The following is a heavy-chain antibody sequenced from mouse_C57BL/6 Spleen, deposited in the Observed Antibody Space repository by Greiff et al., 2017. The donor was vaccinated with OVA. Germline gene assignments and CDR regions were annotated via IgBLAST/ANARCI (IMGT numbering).Heavy chain of an antibody. D-gene: IGHD1-1*01. J-gene: IGHJ4*01. CDR3: ARIAYYGSSYNAMDY. Sequence: EVNLVESGGGLVKPGGSLKLSCAASGFTFSSYAMSWVRQTPEKRLEWVATISDGGSYTYYPDNVKGRFTISRDNAKNNLYLQMSHLKSEDTAMYYCARIAYYGSSYNAMDYWGQGTSVTVSS. CDR2: ISDGGSYT. CDR1: GFTFSSYA. V-gene: IGHV5-4*03.